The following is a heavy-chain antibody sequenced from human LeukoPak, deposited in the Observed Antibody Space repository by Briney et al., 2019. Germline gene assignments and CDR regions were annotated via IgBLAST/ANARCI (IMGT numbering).Heavy chain of an antibody. V-gene: IGHV1-18*01. CDR3: ARDEPTGHSSSWLPNDNRKFDY. D-gene: IGHD6-13*01. Sequence: ASVKVSCKASGYTFTSYGISWVRQAPGQGLEWMGWISAYNGNTNYAQKLQGRVTMTTDTSTSTAYMELRSLRSDDTAVYYCARDEPTGHSSSWLPNDNRKFDYWGQGTLVTVSS. CDR2: ISAYNGNT. CDR1: GYTFTSYG. J-gene: IGHJ4*02.